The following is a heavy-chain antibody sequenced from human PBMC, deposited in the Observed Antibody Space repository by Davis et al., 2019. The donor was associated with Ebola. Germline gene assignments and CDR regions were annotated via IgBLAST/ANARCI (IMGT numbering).Heavy chain of an antibody. J-gene: IGHJ4*02. CDR1: GITFSRHW. CDR2: IKPDGGEK. V-gene: IGHV3-7*03. Sequence: GESLKISCAASGITFSRHWMTWVRQAPGKGLEWVANIKPDGGEKNYVDSVKGRFTISRDNAKNSLYLQMNSLRGEDTAIYYCASRPADTSYYGVFDFWGQGTLVSVSS. D-gene: IGHD4-17*01. CDR3: ASRPADTSYYGVFDF.